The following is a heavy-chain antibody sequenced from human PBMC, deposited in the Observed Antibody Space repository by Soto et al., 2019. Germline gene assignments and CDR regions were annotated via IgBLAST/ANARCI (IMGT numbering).Heavy chain of an antibody. CDR2: IKSDGTST. CDR3: AQLGLMTFSHKHYFNH. V-gene: IGHV3-23*01. J-gene: IGHJ4*02. Sequence: EVQLLESGGDLVQPGGSPRLSCVASGFSFDNYGMSWVRQAPGKGLEWVSAIKSDGTSTYYAASVKDRFTISRDNSKNTLYLQLNNLRAEDTAIYYCAQLGLMTFSHKHYFNHWGRGTLVTVSS. D-gene: IGHD3-16*01. CDR1: GFSFDNYG.